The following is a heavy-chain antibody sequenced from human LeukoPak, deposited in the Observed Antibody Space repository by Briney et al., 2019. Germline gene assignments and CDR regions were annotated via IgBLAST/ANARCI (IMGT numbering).Heavy chain of an antibody. CDR2: IIPILDKS. D-gene: IGHD2-2*01. CDR3: ARSSSTEYYFDY. CDR1: GITFSSYA. V-gene: IGHV1-69*04. Sequence: ASVKVSCKAFGITFSSYAISWVRQAPGQGLEWMGRIIPILDKSNYAQKFQGRVTITADKSTSTAYMELSSLRSEDTAVYYCARSSSTEYYFDYWGQGTLVTVSS. J-gene: IGHJ4*02.